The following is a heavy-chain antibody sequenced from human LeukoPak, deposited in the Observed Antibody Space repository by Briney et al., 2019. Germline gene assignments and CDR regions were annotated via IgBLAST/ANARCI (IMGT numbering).Heavy chain of an antibody. V-gene: IGHV4-38-2*02. Sequence: TSETLSLTCTVSGYSISSGYYWGWIRQPPGKGLEWIGSIYHSGSTYYNPSLKSRVTISVDTSKNQFSLKLSSVTAADTAVYYCARAQGIAAAGPTGGYYFDYWGQGTLVTVSS. CDR2: IYHSGST. J-gene: IGHJ4*02. CDR3: ARAQGIAAAGPTGGYYFDY. D-gene: IGHD6-13*01. CDR1: GYSISSGYY.